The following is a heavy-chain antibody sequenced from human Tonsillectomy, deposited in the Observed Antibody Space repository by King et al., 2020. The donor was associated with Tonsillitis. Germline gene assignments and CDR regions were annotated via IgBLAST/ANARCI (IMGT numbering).Heavy chain of an antibody. CDR3: ARGVGYCSGGSCRFDP. CDR2: MNPNSVNT. D-gene: IGHD2-15*01. CDR1: GYTFSSYD. J-gene: IGHJ5*02. Sequence: VQLVQSGAEVKKPGASVKVSCKGSGYTFSSYDINWVRQATGQVLEWMGWMNPNSVNTGYEQKFQGRVTMTRNTSISTAYMELSSLKSEDTAVYYCARGVGYCSGGSCRFDPWGQGTLVTVSS. V-gene: IGHV1-8*01.